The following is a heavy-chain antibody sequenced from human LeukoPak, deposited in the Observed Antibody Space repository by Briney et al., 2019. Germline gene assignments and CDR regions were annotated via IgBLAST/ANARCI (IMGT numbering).Heavy chain of an antibody. V-gene: IGHV4-34*01. J-gene: IGHJ3*02. CDR2: INHSGST. CDR1: GGSLRRYY. D-gene: IGHD3-10*01. Sequence: SETLDLPCDVYGGSLRRYYWIWIRQPPGKGLDGIGEINHSGSTNYNPSLKSPVTISLDTSRNQFSLKLNSVTAADTAVYYCAKSNGYGLFDIWGQGTMVTVSS. CDR3: AKSNGYGLFDI.